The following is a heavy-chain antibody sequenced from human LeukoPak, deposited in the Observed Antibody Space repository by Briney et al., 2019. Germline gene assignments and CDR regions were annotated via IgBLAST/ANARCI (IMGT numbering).Heavy chain of an antibody. Sequence: SETLSLTCTVSGGSISSSSYYWGWLRQPPGKGLEWIGSIYYSGSTYYNPSLKSRVTISVDTSKNQFSLKLSSVTAADTAVYYCARDLGPGYSSGWYGYWGQGTLVTVSS. V-gene: IGHV4-39*07. J-gene: IGHJ4*02. CDR1: GGSISSSSYY. CDR2: IYYSGST. CDR3: ARDLGPGYSSGWYGY. D-gene: IGHD6-19*01.